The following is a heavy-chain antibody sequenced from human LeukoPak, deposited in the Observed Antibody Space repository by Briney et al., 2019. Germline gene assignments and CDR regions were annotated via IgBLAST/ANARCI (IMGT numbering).Heavy chain of an antibody. CDR3: AKKIVVVVVAQGFDV. J-gene: IGHJ3*01. CDR2: ISDSGGRT. V-gene: IGHV3-23*01. CDR1: GFTFSSYA. Sequence: GGSLRLSCAASGFTFSSYAMSWVRQAPGKGLEWVSGISDSGGRTFYADAVKGRFTISRDNSKNTLHLQMNSLRVEDTAIYYCAKKIVVVVVAQGFDVWGQGTMVTVSS. D-gene: IGHD2-15*01.